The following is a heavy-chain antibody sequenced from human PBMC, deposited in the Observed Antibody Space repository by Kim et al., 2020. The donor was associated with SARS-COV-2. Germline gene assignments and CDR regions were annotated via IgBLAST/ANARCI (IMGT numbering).Heavy chain of an antibody. Sequence: SETLSLTCTVSGGSVSSGSYYWSWIRQPPGKGLEWIGYIYYSGSTNYNPSLKSRVTISVDTSKNQFSLKLSSVTAADTAVYYCARFVDTAMLSYYYYGMDVWGQGTTVTVSS. CDR3: ARFVDTAMLSYYYYGMDV. CDR2: IYYSGST. CDR1: GGSVSSGSYY. V-gene: IGHV4-61*01. J-gene: IGHJ6*02. D-gene: IGHD5-18*01.